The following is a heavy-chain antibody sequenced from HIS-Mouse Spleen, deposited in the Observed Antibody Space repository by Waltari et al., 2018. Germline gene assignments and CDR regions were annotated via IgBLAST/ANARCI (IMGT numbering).Heavy chain of an antibody. CDR1: GFTFSRHA. D-gene: IGHD6-13*01. V-gene: IGHV3-30*04. CDR3: ARDSYSSSWYFDY. Sequence: QVQLVESGGGVVQPGRSLRLSCAASGFTFSRHAMHLVRPAPGKGLEWVAVISYEGSNKYYADSVKGRFTISRDNSKNTLYLQMNSLRAEDTAVYYCARDSYSSSWYFDYWGQGTLVTVSS. CDR2: ISYEGSNK. J-gene: IGHJ4*02.